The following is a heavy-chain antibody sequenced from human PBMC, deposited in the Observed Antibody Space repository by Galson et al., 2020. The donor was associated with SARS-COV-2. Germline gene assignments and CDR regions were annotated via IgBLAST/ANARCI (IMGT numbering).Heavy chain of an antibody. Sequence: GGSLRLSCAASGFTFSSYAMSWVRQAPGKGLEWVSAISGSGGSTYYADSVKGRFTISRDNSKNTLYLQMNSLRAEDTAVYYCAKDVYSSGYIPYFDYWGQGTLVTVSS. CDR1: GFTFSSYA. D-gene: IGHD3-22*01. V-gene: IGHV3-23*01. CDR2: ISGSGGST. CDR3: AKDVYSSGYIPYFDY. J-gene: IGHJ4*02.